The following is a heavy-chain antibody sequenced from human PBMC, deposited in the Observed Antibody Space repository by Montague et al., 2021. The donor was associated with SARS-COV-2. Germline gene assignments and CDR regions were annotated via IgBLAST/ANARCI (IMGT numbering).Heavy chain of an antibody. CDR1: CGSISSYY. V-gene: IGHV4-59*01. J-gene: IGHJ3*02. CDR3: ARGFDI. CDR2: IYYSGST. Sequence: SETLSLTCTVSCGSISSYYWSWIRQPPGKGLEWNGSIYYSGSTNYNPSLKSRVTISVDTSKNQFSLKLSSVTAADTAVYYCARGFDIWGQGTMVTVSS.